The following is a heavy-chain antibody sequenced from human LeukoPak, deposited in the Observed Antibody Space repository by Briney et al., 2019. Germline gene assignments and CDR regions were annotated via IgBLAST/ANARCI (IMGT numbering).Heavy chain of an antibody. J-gene: IGHJ4*02. CDR1: GFTFSESW. Sequence: GGSLRLSCVVTGFTFSESWMSWVRQAPGKGLGWVASLNLDGSDKYYVDSVKGRFTISRDNAKNSLYLQMDSLRVEDTAVYYCAKGKRYPDYWGQGTLVTVSS. D-gene: IGHD1-1*01. CDR2: LNLDGSDK. CDR3: AKGKRYPDY. V-gene: IGHV3-7*03.